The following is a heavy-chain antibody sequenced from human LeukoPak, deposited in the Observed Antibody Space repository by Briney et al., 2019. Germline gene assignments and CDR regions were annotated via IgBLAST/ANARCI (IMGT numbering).Heavy chain of an antibody. CDR1: GGSISSGDYY. V-gene: IGHV4-30-4*01. J-gene: IGHJ5*02. Sequence: SQTLSLTCTVSGGSISSGDYYWSWIRQPPGKGLEWIGYIYYSGSTYYNPSLKSRVTISVDTSKNQFSLKLSSVTAADTAVYYCARESTFEGVIEQNWFDPWGQGTLVTVSS. D-gene: IGHD3-16*02. CDR3: ARESTFEGVIEQNWFDP. CDR2: IYYSGST.